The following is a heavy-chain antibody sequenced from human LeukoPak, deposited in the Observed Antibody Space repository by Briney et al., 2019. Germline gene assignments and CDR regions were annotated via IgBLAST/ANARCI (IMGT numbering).Heavy chain of an antibody. CDR2: INHSGST. D-gene: IGHD3-10*01. CDR3: ARGHRRITMVRGVMTYYFDY. CDR1: GGSFSGYY. Sequence: SETLSLTCAVYGGSFSGYYWSWIRQPPGKGLEWIGEINHSGSTNYSPSLKSRVTISVDTSKNQFSLKLSSVTAADTAVYYCARGHRRITMVRGVMTYYFDYWGQGTLVTVSS. V-gene: IGHV4-34*01. J-gene: IGHJ4*02.